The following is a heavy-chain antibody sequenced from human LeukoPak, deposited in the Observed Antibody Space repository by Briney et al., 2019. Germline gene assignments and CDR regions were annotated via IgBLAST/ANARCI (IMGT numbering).Heavy chain of an antibody. CDR1: GFTFSSYA. Sequence: GGSLRLSCAASGFTFSSYAMHWVRQAPGKGLEWVAVISYDGSNKYYADSVKGRFTISRDNSKSTLYLQMNSLRAEDTAVYYCARERGYSGYNYYYYCMDVWGKGTTVTVSS. J-gene: IGHJ6*03. CDR3: ARERGYSGYNYYYYCMDV. D-gene: IGHD5-12*01. CDR2: ISYDGSNK. V-gene: IGHV3-30*01.